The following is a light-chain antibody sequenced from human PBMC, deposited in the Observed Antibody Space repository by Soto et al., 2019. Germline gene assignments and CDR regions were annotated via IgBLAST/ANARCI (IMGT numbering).Light chain of an antibody. Sequence: QSALTQPASVSGSPGQSITISCTGSSSDVGGYDYVSWYQQHPGKAPKLMIYEVSNRPSGVSNRFSGSKSGNTASLTISGLQAEDEADYYCCSYTGSLTMLFGGGTKVTLL. CDR2: EVS. V-gene: IGLV2-14*01. CDR1: SSDVGGYDY. J-gene: IGLJ2*01. CDR3: CSYTGSLTML.